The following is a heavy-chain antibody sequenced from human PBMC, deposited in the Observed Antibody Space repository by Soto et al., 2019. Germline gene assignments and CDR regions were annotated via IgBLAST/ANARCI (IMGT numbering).Heavy chain of an antibody. CDR2: IYSDGTT. J-gene: IGHJ6*02. CDR3: ARGNYFYGLDV. V-gene: IGHV3-53*01. Sequence: PGGSLRLSCAASGISVGTNYLTWVRQAPGKGLEWVSFIYSDGTTYYADSVKGRFTISRDTSNNTLYLQMNNLRAEDTAVYYCARGNYFYGLDVWGQGTTVTVSS. CDR1: GISVGTNY.